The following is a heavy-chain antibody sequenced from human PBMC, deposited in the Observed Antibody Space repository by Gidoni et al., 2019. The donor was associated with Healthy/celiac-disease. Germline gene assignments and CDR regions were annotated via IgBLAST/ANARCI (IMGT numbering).Heavy chain of an antibody. CDR3: ARQGGSYYYYGMDV. CDR2: IYYSGST. J-gene: IGHJ6*02. Sequence: QVQLQESGPGLVKPSETLSLTCPVSGGSISSYYWRWIRQPPGKGLEWIGYIYYSGSTNYHPSLKSRVTISVDTSKNQFSLKLSSVTAADTAVYYCARQGGSYYYYGMDVWGQGTTVTVSS. V-gene: IGHV4-59*08. CDR1: GGSISSYY. D-gene: IGHD1-26*01.